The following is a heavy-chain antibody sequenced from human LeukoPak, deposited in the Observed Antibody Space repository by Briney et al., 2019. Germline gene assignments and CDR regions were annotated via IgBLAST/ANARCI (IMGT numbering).Heavy chain of an antibody. J-gene: IGHJ6*03. D-gene: IGHD4-11*01. CDR3: ARDPDYSTDHYYYMDV. CDR1: GGSISSGSYY. CDR2: IYNSGST. V-gene: IGHV4-61*02. Sequence: PSQTLSLTCTVSGGSISSGSYYWSWIRQPAGKGLEWVGRIYNSGSTNYNPSLKSRVTISVDTSKNQFALKLSSVTAADTAVYYCARDPDYSTDHYYYMDVWGKGTTVTVSS.